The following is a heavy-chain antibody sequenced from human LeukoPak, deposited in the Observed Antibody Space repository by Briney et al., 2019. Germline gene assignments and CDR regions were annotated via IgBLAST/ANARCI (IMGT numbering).Heavy chain of an antibody. Sequence: GGSLRLSCAASGFTFSSYWMHWVRQAPGKGLVWVSRINSDGSSTSYAASVKGRFTISRDNAKNTLYLQMNSLRAEDTAVYYCASTYYYDSSGYLGAFDIWGQGTMVTVSS. CDR3: ASTYYYDSSGYLGAFDI. V-gene: IGHV3-74*01. J-gene: IGHJ3*02. CDR2: INSDGSST. CDR1: GFTFSSYW. D-gene: IGHD3-22*01.